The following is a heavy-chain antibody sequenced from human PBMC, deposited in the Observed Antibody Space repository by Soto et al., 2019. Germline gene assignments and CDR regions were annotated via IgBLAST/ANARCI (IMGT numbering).Heavy chain of an antibody. J-gene: IGHJ4*02. V-gene: IGHV4-39*01. Sequence: QLQLQESGPGLVKPSETLSLTCTVSGGSISSSSYYWGWIRQPPGKGLEWIGSIYYSGSTYYNPSLKSRVTISVDTSKNQFSLKLSSVTAADTAVYYCARHIAPVHYFDYWGQGTLVTVSS. CDR3: ARHIAPVHYFDY. CDR2: IYYSGST. D-gene: IGHD6-25*01. CDR1: GGSISSSSYY.